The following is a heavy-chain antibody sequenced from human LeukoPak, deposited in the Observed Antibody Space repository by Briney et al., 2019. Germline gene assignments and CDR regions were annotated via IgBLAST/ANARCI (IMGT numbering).Heavy chain of an antibody. CDR2: ILFDGRNR. J-gene: IGHJ5*02. V-gene: IGHV3-30*04. CDR3: ARGREYELPENKFDP. Sequence: PGGSLRLSCSGSGFSLSSYSMHWVRQAPGKGLEWVAIILFDGRNRYYADSVQGRFSISRDISKNTVYLEMNSLRGDDTAVYYCARGREYELPENKFDPWGQGTLVTVSS. D-gene: IGHD1/OR15-1a*01. CDR1: GFSLSSYS.